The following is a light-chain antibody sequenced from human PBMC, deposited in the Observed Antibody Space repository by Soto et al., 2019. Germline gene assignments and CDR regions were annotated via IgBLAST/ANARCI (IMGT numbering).Light chain of an antibody. J-gene: IGLJ3*02. CDR2: EGN. CDR3: CSYVYTNSCV. Sequence: QSALTQPASVSGSPGQSITISCTGTSSDVLSYDAVSWYQHHPGKAPKLIIYEGNKRPSGVSNRFSGSRSGNMASLTISGLQAEDEADYYCCSYVYTNSCVFGGGTKLTVL. V-gene: IGLV2-23*01. CDR1: SSDVLSYDA.